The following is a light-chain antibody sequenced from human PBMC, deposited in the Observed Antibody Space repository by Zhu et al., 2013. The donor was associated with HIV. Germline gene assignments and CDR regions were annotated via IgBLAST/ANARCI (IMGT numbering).Light chain of an antibody. J-gene: IGKJ1*01. V-gene: IGKV3-20*01. CDR2: GAS. CDR3: QRFGSSVTWT. CDR1: QSVTNSY. Sequence: EIVLTQSPGTLSLSPGERATLSCRASQSVTNSYLAWYQQKPGQAPRLLIYGASVRATGIPDRFSGSGSGTDFTLTITGLEPEDLGMYFCQRFGSSVTWTFGQGTKLEI.